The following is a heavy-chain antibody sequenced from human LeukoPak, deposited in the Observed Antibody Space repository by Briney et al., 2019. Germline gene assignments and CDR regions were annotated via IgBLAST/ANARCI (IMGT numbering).Heavy chain of an antibody. CDR2: IYTSGST. J-gene: IGHJ2*01. Sequence: SQTLSLTCTVSGGSLSSYSWSWIRQPPGKGVEWIGYIYTSGSTNYNPSLKSRVTISVDTSKNQFSLKLSSVTAADTAVYYCARPTRINWYFDLWGRGTLVTVSS. D-gene: IGHD1-14*01. CDR3: ARPTRINWYFDL. CDR1: GGSLSSYS. V-gene: IGHV4-4*09.